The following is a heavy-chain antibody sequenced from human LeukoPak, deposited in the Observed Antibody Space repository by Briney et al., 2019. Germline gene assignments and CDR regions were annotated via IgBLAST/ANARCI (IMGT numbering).Heavy chain of an antibody. CDR1: GFTLSNAWMNAW. J-gene: IGHJ4*02. V-gene: IGHV3-15*01. CDR2: IKGRTDGGTT. D-gene: IGHD3-10*01. Sequence: PGGSLRLSCEASGFTLSNAWMNAWMSWVRQAPGKGQEWVGRIKGRTDGGTTDYGAPVRGRFFISNDDSTTTLYLQLNSLKVEDSAVYYCATVYASGFDSWGQGTLVTVSS. CDR3: ATVYASGFDS.